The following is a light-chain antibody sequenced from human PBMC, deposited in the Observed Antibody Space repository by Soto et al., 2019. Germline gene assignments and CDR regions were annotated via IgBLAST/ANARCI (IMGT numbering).Light chain of an antibody. CDR3: HSYGSTDQGV. Sequence: NFMLTQPHSVSESPGKTVTISCTRSSGSIASNYVQWYQQRPGSAPTTVIYEDNQRPSGVPDRFSGSIDSSSNSASLTISGLKTEDEADYYWHSYGSTDQGVFGGGTKLTVL. V-gene: IGLV6-57*04. J-gene: IGLJ3*02. CDR2: EDN. CDR1: SGSIASNY.